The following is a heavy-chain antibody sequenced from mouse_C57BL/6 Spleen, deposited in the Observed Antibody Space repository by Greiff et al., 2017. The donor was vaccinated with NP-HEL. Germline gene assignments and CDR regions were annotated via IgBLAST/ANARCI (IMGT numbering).Heavy chain of an antibody. Sequence: QVQLKQSGPELVKPGASVKISCKASGYAFSSSWMNWVKQRPGKGLEWIGRIYPGDGDTNYNGKFKGKATLTADKSSSTAYMQLSSLTSEDSAVYFCARGDIIYYYGSKGGYFDYWGQGTTLTVSS. CDR3: ARGDIIYYYGSKGGYFDY. D-gene: IGHD1-1*01. CDR2: IYPGDGDT. V-gene: IGHV1-82*01. CDR1: GYAFSSSW. J-gene: IGHJ2*01.